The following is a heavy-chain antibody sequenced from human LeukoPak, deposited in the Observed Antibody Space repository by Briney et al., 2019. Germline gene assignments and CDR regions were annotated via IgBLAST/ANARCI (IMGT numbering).Heavy chain of an antibody. J-gene: IGHJ5*02. CDR1: GGSISSGDYY. CDR2: IYYSGST. Sequence: SETLSLTCTVSGGSISSGDYYWSWIRQPPGKGLEWIGYIYYSGSTNYNPSLKSRVTISVDTSKNQFSLKLSSVTAADTAVYYCARRVVAATNWFDPWGQGTLVTVSS. V-gene: IGHV4-61*08. CDR3: ARRVVAATNWFDP. D-gene: IGHD2-15*01.